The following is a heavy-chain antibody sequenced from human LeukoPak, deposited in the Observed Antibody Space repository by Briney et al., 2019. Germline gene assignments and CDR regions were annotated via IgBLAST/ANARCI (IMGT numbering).Heavy chain of an antibody. D-gene: IGHD3-3*01. CDR3: AREEAFQLEASLDQ. CDR2: IWKDGSDE. CDR1: GFTFGDFG. V-gene: IGHV3-33*01. Sequence: PGRFLRLSSAAAGFTFGDFGMHRVRQAPGKGLEWVALIWKDGSDEFYADSVKGRFTISRDNSRNTLSLQMNSLRGEDTAVYYCAREEAFQLEASLDQWGQGTLVTVSS. J-gene: IGHJ4*02.